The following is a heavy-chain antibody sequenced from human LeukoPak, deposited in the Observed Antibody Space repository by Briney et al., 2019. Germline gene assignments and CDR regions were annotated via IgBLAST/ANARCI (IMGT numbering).Heavy chain of an antibody. CDR2: IWYDGSNK. V-gene: IGHV3-33*01. D-gene: IGHD3-10*01. CDR3: ARSGSYYKDYYYGMDV. Sequence: PGGSLRLSCAASGFTFSSYGMHWVRQAPGKGLEWVAVIWYDGSNKYYADSVKGRFTISRDNSKNTLYLQMNSLRAEDTAVYYCARSGSYYKDYYYGMDVWGQGTTVTVSS. CDR1: GFTFSSYG. J-gene: IGHJ6*02.